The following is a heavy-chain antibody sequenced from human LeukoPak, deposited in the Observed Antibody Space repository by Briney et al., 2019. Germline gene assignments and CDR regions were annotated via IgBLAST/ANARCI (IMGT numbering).Heavy chain of an antibody. D-gene: IGHD3-10*01. V-gene: IGHV4-34*01. J-gene: IGHJ5*02. CDR1: GGSFSGYY. CDR3: ARRDYYGSGSSKAPRDWFDP. Sequence: PSETLSLTCAVYGGSFSGYYWSWIRRPPGKGLEWIGEINHSGSTNYNPSLKSRVTISVDTSKNQFSLKLSSVTAADTAVYYCARRDYYGSGSSKAPRDWFDPWGQGTLVTVSS. CDR2: INHSGST.